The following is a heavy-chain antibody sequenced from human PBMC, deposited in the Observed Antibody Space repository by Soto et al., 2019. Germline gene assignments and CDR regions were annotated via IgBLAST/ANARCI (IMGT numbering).Heavy chain of an antibody. Sequence: QVQLVQSGAEVKKPGSSVKVSCKASGGTFSSYAISWVRQAPGQGLEWMGGIIPIFGTANYAQKFQGRVTITADESTSTAYRELRSLRSEDRAVYYCGGTTGTTGGGWFDPWGQGTLVTVSS. CDR3: GGTTGTTGGGWFDP. D-gene: IGHD1-1*01. V-gene: IGHV1-69*12. J-gene: IGHJ5*02. CDR1: GGTFSSYA. CDR2: IIPIFGTA.